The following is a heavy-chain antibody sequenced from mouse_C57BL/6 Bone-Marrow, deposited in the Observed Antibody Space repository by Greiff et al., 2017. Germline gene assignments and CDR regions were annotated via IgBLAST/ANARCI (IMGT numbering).Heavy chain of an antibody. CDR3: ARSYYGSSYGDAMDY. Sequence: EVQLVESGGGLVKPGGSLKLSCAASGFTFSDYGMHWVRQAPEKGLEWVAYISSGSSTIYYADTVKGRFTISRDNAKNTLFLQMTSLRSEDTAMYYCARSYYGSSYGDAMDYWGQGTSVTVSS. CDR2: ISSGSSTI. V-gene: IGHV5-17*01. J-gene: IGHJ4*01. CDR1: GFTFSDYG. D-gene: IGHD1-1*01.